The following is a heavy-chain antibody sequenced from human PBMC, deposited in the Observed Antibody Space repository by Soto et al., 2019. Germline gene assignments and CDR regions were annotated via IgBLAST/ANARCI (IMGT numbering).Heavy chain of an antibody. J-gene: IGHJ6*02. V-gene: IGHV1-18*01. CDR1: GYTFTRYG. Sequence: QGQLVQSGAEVKKPGASVKVSCKASGYTFTRYGISWVRQAPGQGLEWMGWISGYNGDTKYAQKHQGRVTXTXXXSXXTAYMELRSLTSDDRAVYYCAKNGQPPYYYYGMDVWGQGTTVTVSS. D-gene: IGHD2-8*01. CDR3: AKNGQPPYYYYGMDV. CDR2: ISGYNGDT.